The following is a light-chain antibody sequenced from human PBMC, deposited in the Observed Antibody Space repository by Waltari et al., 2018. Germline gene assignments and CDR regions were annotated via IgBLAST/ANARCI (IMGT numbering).Light chain of an antibody. V-gene: IGLV2-23*02. Sequence: QSALTQPATVSGSPGQSITISCIGTSSDVGSYNLGSWYQQHPGKAPKLMIYEVSKRTSVVSKRFSGSKSGNTASLTISGLQAEDEADYYCCSYVGSRTPLYVFGTGTKVTVL. CDR3: CSYVGSRTPLYV. CDR2: EVS. CDR1: SSDVGSYNL. J-gene: IGLJ1*01.